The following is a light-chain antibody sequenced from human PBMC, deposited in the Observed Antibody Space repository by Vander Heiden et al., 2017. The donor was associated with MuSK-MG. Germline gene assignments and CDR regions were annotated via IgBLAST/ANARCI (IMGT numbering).Light chain of an antibody. V-gene: IGKV1-33*01. CDR1: QSIDDY. Sequence: DIQLTQSPSSLSASLGDRVTITCQASQSIDDYLNWYQQKPGKAPKLLIYDASNLATGVPSRFSGRESGAEFTLTISNLQPEEAATYYCQQDENMPITFGGGTKVEIK. J-gene: IGKJ4*01. CDR3: QQDENMPIT. CDR2: DAS.